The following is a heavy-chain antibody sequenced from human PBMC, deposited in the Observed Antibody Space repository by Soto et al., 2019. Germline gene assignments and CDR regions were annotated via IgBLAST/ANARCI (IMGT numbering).Heavy chain of an antibody. Sequence: PGGSLRVSCAASGFNFSSYAMQWVRQAPGKGLEWVAVISYDGSNKYYADSVKGRFTISRDNSKNTLYLQMNSLRAEDTAVYYCARDKPQGATTFYFDTWGQGTLLTISS. CDR2: ISYDGSNK. V-gene: IGHV3-30-3*01. CDR3: ARDKPQGATTFYFDT. CDR1: GFNFSSYA. J-gene: IGHJ4*01. D-gene: IGHD1-26*01.